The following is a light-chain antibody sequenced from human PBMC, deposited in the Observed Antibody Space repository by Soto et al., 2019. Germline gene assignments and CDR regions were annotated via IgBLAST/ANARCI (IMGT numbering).Light chain of an antibody. V-gene: IGKV3-20*01. J-gene: IGKJ4*01. CDR3: QQYGSSPLT. CDR1: QSVSRSY. CDR2: GAS. Sequence: DIVLTQSPGTLSFSPGDTATLSCRASQSVSRSYLAWYQQKPGQAPRLLIYGASVRATGIPDRFSGSGSGTDFTLTISRLEPEDFAVYYCQQYGSSPLTFGGGTKVEIK.